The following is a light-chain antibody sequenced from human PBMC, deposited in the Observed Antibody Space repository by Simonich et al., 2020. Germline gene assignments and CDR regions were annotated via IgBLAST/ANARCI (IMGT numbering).Light chain of an antibody. J-gene: IGLJ3*02. CDR1: SSAVGGSNY. CDR3: CSYAGSYTWV. CDR2: DVS. V-gene: IGLV2-14*03. Sequence: QSALTQPASVSGSPGQSTTISCTGTSSAVGGSNYVSGYQKHPGKAPKLMFYDVSNRPSGVSNRFSGSKSGNTASLTISGLQAEDEADYYCCSYAGSYTWVFGGGTKLTVL.